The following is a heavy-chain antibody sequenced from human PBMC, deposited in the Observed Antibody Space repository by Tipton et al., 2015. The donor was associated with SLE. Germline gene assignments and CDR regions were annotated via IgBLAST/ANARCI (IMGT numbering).Heavy chain of an antibody. Sequence: TLSLTCTVSGGSLSSYYWSWIWQPPGKGLEWIGYIYYSGSTNYNPSLKSRVTISVDTSKNQFSLKLSSVTAADTAVYYCARVNFRWDYSSSYYFDYWGQGTLVTVSS. V-gene: IGHV4-59*01. CDR1: GGSLSSYY. J-gene: IGHJ4*02. CDR3: ARVNFRWDYSSSYYFDY. D-gene: IGHD6-6*01. CDR2: IYYSGST.